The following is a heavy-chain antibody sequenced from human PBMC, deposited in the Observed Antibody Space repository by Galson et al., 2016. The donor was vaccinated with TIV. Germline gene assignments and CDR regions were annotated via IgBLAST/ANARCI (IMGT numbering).Heavy chain of an antibody. J-gene: IGHJ5*02. CDR1: GYTFTAYY. CDR2: IDPDSGHT. V-gene: IGHV1-2*02. Sequence: SVKVSCKASGYTFTAYYLHWVRQAPGQGLEWMGWIDPDSGHTNYAQKFQGRVTLTRDTSISTAYMEMRSLRYDDTAVYHCARVYIGSSGLDPWGQGSLVTVSS. D-gene: IGHD6-6*01. CDR3: ARVYIGSSGLDP.